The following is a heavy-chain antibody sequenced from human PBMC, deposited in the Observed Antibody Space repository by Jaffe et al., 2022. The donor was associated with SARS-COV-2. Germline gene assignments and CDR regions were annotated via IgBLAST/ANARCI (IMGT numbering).Heavy chain of an antibody. V-gene: IGHV4-34*01. Sequence: QVQLQQWGAGLLKPSETLSLTCAVYGGSFSGYYWSWIRQPPGKGLEWIGEINHSGSTNYNPSLKSRVTISVDTSKNQFSLKLSSVTAADTAVYYCARLFGSTSSHYYYYYGMDVWGQGTTVTVSS. CDR1: GGSFSGYY. CDR3: ARLFGSTSSHYYYYYGMDV. CDR2: INHSGST. D-gene: IGHD2-2*01. J-gene: IGHJ6*02.